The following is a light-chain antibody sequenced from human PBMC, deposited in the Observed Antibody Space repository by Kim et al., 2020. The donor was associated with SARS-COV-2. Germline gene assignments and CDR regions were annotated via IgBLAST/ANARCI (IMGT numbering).Light chain of an antibody. CDR3: QIWDSGSDHPYV. J-gene: IGLJ1*01. CDR2: FGA. V-gene: IGLV3-21*04. Sequence: VPGYLWTPGRPPKWVLFFGAARPSGIPARFSGSSSGDTATLTIARVEAGDEADYLCQIWDSGSDHPYVFGPGTKVTVL.